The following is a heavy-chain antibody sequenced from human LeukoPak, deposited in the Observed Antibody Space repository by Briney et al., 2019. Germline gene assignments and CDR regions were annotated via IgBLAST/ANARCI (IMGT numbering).Heavy chain of an antibody. D-gene: IGHD3-10*01. CDR2: IYSGGST. CDR1: GFTVSSNY. J-gene: IGHJ4*02. V-gene: IGHV3-53*01. Sequence: PGGSLRLSCAASGFTVSSNYMSWVRQAPGKGLEWVSVIYSGGSTYYADSVKGRFTISRDNAKNSLYLQMNSLRAEDTAVYYCARDSHPRLWFGEFVNYFDYWGQGTLVTVSS. CDR3: ARDSHPRLWFGEFVNYFDY.